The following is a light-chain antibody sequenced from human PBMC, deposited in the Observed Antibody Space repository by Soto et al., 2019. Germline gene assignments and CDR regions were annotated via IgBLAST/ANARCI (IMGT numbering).Light chain of an antibody. CDR2: RAS. J-gene: IGKJ1*01. V-gene: IGKV1-39*01. CDR1: QTISTF. Sequence: DIQMTQSPASLSASVGDRVTISCRASQTISTFLNWYQQKPGTAPRLLIYRASSVQSGVPPRFSGSGSGRDFTLTISSLRPEDIATYFCQQSYSSPPWTFGQWTKVEV. CDR3: QQSYSSPPWT.